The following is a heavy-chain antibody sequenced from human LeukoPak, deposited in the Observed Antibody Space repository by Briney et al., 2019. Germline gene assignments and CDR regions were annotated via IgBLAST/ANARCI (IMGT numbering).Heavy chain of an antibody. CDR3: AKTKSVIDAFDI. J-gene: IGHJ3*02. V-gene: IGHV1-69*05. CDR2: IIPIFGTA. CDR1: GGTFSSYA. D-gene: IGHD3-22*01. Sequence: AASVKVSCKASGGTFSSYAISWVRQAPGQGLEWMGRIIPIFGTANYAQKFQGRVTITTDESTSTAYMELSSLRSEDTAVYYCAKTKSVIDAFDIWGQGTMVTVSS.